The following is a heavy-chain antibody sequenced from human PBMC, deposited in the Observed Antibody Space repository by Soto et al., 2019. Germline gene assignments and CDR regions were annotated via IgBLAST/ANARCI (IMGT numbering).Heavy chain of an antibody. D-gene: IGHD3-10*01. Sequence: GASVKVSCKASGGTFSSYTISWVRQAPGQGLEWMGRIIPILGIANYAQKFQGRVTITADKSTSTAYLELSSLRSEDTAVYYCARGYYGSGSYHFGWFDPWGQGTLVTVSS. V-gene: IGHV1-69*02. J-gene: IGHJ5*02. CDR1: GGTFSSYT. CDR2: IIPILGIA. CDR3: ARGYYGSGSYHFGWFDP.